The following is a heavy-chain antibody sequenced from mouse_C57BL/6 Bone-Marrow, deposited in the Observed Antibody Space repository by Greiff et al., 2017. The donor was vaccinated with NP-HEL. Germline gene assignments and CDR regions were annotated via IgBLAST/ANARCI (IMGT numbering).Heavy chain of an antibody. CDR3: AREGTLYRFAY. CDR1: GYTFTDYY. V-gene: IGHV1-26*01. CDR2: INPNNGGT. D-gene: IGHD2-1*01. J-gene: IGHJ3*01. Sequence: EVQLQQSGPELVKPGASVKISCKASGYTFTDYYMNWVQQSHGKSLEWIGDINPNNGGTSYNQKFKGKATLTVDKSSSTAYMELRSLTSEDSAVYYCAREGTLYRFAYWGQGTLVTVSA.